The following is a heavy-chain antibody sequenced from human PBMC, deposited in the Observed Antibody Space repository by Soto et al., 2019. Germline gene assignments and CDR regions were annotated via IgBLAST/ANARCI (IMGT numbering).Heavy chain of an antibody. J-gene: IGHJ4*02. Sequence: QVQLVESGGGVVQPGRSLRLSCAASGFTFSSYGMHWVRQAPGKGLGWVAVIWYDGSNKYYADSVKGRFTISRDNSKNTLYLQMNSLRAEDTAVYYCARAYYHYYYDSSGYFSPFGYWGQGTLVTVSS. CDR3: ARAYYHYYYDSSGYFSPFGY. CDR2: IWYDGSNK. CDR1: GFTFSSYG. V-gene: IGHV3-33*01. D-gene: IGHD3-22*01.